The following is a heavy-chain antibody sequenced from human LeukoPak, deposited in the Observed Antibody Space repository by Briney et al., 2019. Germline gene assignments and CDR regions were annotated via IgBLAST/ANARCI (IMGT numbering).Heavy chain of an antibody. J-gene: IGHJ4*02. CDR3: AREVLWFGGLYYFDY. CDR1: GFTFSDYC. V-gene: IGHV3-11*05. CDR2: ISSDSSYT. D-gene: IGHD3-10*01. Sequence: GRSLRLSCAASGFTFSDYCMSWIRQAPGKGLEWVSYISSDSSYTNYADSVKGRFTISTNNTKHSLYLQMNCLTAEHMAVSDCAREVLWFGGLYYFDYWGQGTLVTVSS.